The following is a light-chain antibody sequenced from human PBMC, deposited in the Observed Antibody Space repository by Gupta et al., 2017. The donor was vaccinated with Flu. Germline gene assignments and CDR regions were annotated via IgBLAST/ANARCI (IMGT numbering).Light chain of an antibody. CDR2: AAS. CDR3: QQSYSTPWT. J-gene: IGKJ1*01. V-gene: IGKV1-39*01. CDR1: QTIITY. Sequence: DIQMTPSPSSLSASVGDRVTIACRASQTIITYLNWYQQKPGKAPQLLMYAASSLQSGVPSRFRGGGSGTHFTLTISSLQPEDSATYYCQQSYSTPWTFGQGTKVEVK.